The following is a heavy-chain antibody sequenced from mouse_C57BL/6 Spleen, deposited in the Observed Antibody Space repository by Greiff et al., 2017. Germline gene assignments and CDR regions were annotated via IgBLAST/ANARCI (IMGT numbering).Heavy chain of an antibody. CDR2: INPNNGGT. CDR1: GYTFTDYN. J-gene: IGHJ1*03. CDR3: ARDDGYYFDV. V-gene: IGHV1-18*01. Sequence: EVQLVESGPELVKPGASVKIPCKASGYTFTDYNMDWVKQSHGKSLEWIGDINPNNGGTIYNQKFKGKATLTVDKASSTAYMELRSLTSEDTAVYYCARDDGYYFDVWGTGTTVTVSS. D-gene: IGHD2-3*01.